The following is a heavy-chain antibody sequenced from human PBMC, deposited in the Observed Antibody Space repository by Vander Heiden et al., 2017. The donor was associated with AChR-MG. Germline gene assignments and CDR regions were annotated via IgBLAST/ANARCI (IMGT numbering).Heavy chain of an antibody. D-gene: IGHD6-6*01. Sequence: QVQLLASGGGVVQPGRSLRLSCAASGFPSGIYGMHWVRQAPGKGLEWVAVISYDGSNKYYADSVKGRFTISRDNSKNTLYLQMNSLRAEDTAVYYCAKRPSYYYYYGMDVWGQGTTVTVSS. CDR1: GFPSGIYG. V-gene: IGHV3-30*18. J-gene: IGHJ6*02. CDR2: ISYDGSNK. CDR3: AKRPSYYYYYGMDV.